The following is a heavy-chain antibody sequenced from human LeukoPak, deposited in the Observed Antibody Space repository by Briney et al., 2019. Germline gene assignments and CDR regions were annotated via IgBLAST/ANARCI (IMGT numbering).Heavy chain of an antibody. CDR1: GCPFSSYS. D-gene: IGHD6-13*01. J-gene: IGHJ4*02. CDR3: ARSIPYGTTWYGRSDY. V-gene: IGHV3-7*03. Sequence: PGGSLRHSCVASGCPFSSYSMTWVRQALGGGLEWVSNIKPDGTTKFYVDSVKGRFTISRDNALNSLYLQMNSLRAEDTAIYYCARSIPYGTTWYGRSDYWGQGTLVTVSS. CDR2: IKPDGTTK.